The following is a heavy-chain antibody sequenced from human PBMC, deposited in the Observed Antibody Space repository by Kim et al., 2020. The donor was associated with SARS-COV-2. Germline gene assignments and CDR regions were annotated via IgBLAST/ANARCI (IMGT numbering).Heavy chain of an antibody. CDR1: GFSFSSYA. V-gene: IGHV3-23*01. D-gene: IGHD3-10*01. CDR3: ARGVVWFGESGFDY. CDR2: ISHIDDNT. J-gene: IGHJ4*02. Sequence: GGSLRLSCAATGFSFSSYAMSWVRQAPGKWLEWISAISHIDDNTYYADSVKGRFTISRDNSKNTLYLQMNSLRAEDTALYYCARGVVWFGESGFDYWGQG.